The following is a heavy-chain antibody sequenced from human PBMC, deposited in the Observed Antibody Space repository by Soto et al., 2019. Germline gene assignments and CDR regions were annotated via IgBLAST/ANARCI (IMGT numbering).Heavy chain of an antibody. CDR3: ARGAAGWIPFYYYYGLDI. Sequence: GESLKISCKGSGYNFDDYWIGWVRQMPGKGLEWMGIIYPGDSDTRYSPSFQGQVTISADKSISTAYLRWGSLRTSDTAMYYCARGAAGWIPFYYYYGLDIWGQGTTVTVSS. J-gene: IGHJ6*02. CDR2: IYPGDSDT. D-gene: IGHD5-18*01. V-gene: IGHV5-51*01. CDR1: GYNFDDYW.